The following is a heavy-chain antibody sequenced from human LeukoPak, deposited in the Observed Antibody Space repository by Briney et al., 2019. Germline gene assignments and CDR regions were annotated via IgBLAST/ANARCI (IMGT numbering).Heavy chain of an antibody. CDR1: GFTFSTYA. J-gene: IGHJ3*02. CDR2: ITSNGGST. Sequence: HGGSLRLSCAASGFTFSTYAMHWVRQAPGKGPEYVSAITSNGGSTYYANSVKGRFTISRDNSKNTLYLQMGSLRPEDMAVYYCARVGSWDAFDIWGQGTMVTVSS. V-gene: IGHV3-64*01. D-gene: IGHD1-26*01. CDR3: ARVGSWDAFDI.